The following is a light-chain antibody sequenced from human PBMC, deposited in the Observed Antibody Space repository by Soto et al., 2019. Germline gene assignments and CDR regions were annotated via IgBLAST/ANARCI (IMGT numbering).Light chain of an antibody. CDR2: RDS. CDR1: NIGRKN. Sequence: SYELTQPLSVSVALGQTARITCGGNNIGRKNVHWYQQKPGQAPVLVIYRDSNRPSGITERFSGSNSGNTATLTISRAQAGDEADYYCQVWDSSTVVFGGGTKLTVL. CDR3: QVWDSSTVV. V-gene: IGLV3-9*01. J-gene: IGLJ2*01.